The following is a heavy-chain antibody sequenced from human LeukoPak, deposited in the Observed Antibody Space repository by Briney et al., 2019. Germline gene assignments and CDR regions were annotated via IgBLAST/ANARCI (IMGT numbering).Heavy chain of an antibody. Sequence: ASVKVSCKVSGYTLTELSMHWVRQAPGEGLEWMGGFDPEDGETIYAQKFQGRVTMTEDTSTDTAYMELSSLRSEDTAVYYCATAYYYGSGSYYHFDYWGQGTLVTVSS. J-gene: IGHJ4*02. CDR2: FDPEDGET. D-gene: IGHD3-10*01. CDR3: ATAYYYGSGSYYHFDY. CDR1: GYTLTELS. V-gene: IGHV1-24*01.